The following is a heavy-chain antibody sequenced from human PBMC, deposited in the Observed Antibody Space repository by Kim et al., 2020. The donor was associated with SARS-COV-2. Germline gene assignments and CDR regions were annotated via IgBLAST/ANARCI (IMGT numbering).Heavy chain of an antibody. J-gene: IGHJ3*02. CDR2: MNPNSGNT. CDR3: AAGRVRSFGIKAFDI. CDR1: GYSFTSSD. Sequence: ASVKVSCKASGYSFTSSDIHWVRQAAGQGLEWMGWMNPNSGNTGFAQKFQGRVSMTRSNSITTAYMELSSLRPDDTAVYYCAAGRVRSFGIKAFDIWGQGTMVRVSS. D-gene: IGHD3-10*01. V-gene: IGHV1-8*02.